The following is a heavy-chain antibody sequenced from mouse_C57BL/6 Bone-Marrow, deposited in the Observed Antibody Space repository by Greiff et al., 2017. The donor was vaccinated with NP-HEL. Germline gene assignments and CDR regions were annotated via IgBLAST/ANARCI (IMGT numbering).Heavy chain of an antibody. CDR2: IYPRSGNT. J-gene: IGHJ1*03. D-gene: IGHD1-1*01. CDR1: GYTFTSYG. V-gene: IGHV1-81*01. CDR3: ARGPPSYYYGSSYWWYFDV. Sequence: QVQLKESGAELARPGASVKLSCKASGYTFTSYGISWVKQRTGQGLEWIGEIYPRSGNTYYNEKFKGKATLTADKSSSTASMELRSLTSEDSAVYFCARGPPSYYYGSSYWWYFDVWGTGTTVTVSS.